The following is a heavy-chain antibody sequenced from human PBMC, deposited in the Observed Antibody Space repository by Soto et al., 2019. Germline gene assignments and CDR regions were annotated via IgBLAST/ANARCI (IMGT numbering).Heavy chain of an antibody. Sequence: SETLSLTYAVHGGSFSGYYWSWIRQPPGKGLEWIGEINHSGSTNYNPSLKSRVTISVDTSKNQFSLKLSSVTAADTAVYYCARGVPYYDFWSGYDDYYYYYMDVWGKGTTVT. CDR2: INHSGST. D-gene: IGHD3-3*01. CDR1: GGSFSGYY. V-gene: IGHV4-34*01. CDR3: ARGVPYYDFWSGYDDYYYYYMDV. J-gene: IGHJ6*03.